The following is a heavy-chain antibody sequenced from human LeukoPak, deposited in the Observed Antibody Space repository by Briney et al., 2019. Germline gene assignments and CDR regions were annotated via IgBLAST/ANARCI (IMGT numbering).Heavy chain of an antibody. V-gene: IGHV3-23*01. J-gene: IGHJ4*02. CDR2: ISGSGGST. CDR1: GFTFSSYA. CDR3: AEDPFGYSGYDPQYIPGDY. Sequence: GGSLRLSCAASGFTFSSYAMSWVRQAPGKGLEWVSAISGSGGSTYYADSVKGRFTISRDNSKNTLYLQMNSLRAEDTAVYYCAEDPFGYSGYDPQYIPGDYWGQGTLVTVSS. D-gene: IGHD5-12*01.